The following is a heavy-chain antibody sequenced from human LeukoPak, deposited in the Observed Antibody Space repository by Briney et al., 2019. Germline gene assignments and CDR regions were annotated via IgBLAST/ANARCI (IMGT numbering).Heavy chain of an antibody. D-gene: IGHD3-10*01. V-gene: IGHV1-18*01. Sequence: ASVKVSCKASGYTFTSYGISWVRQAPGQGLEWMGWISAYNGNTNYAQKLQGRVTMTTDTSTSTAYMELGSLRSDDTAVYYCARAPYYYGSGRENYYYYMDVWGKGTTVTISS. CDR1: GYTFTSYG. J-gene: IGHJ6*03. CDR2: ISAYNGNT. CDR3: ARAPYYYGSGRENYYYYMDV.